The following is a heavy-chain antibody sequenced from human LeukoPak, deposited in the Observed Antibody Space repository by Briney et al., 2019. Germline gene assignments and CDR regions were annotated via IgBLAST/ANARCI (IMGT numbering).Heavy chain of an antibody. Sequence: GGSLRLSCAASGFTFSGSAMHWVRQASGKGLEWVGRIRSKANSYATAYAASVKGRFTISRDDSKNTAYLQMNSLKTEDTAVYYCTSQYYYGSGSCYRGDKSSNDYWGQGTLVTVSS. CDR1: GFTFSGSA. V-gene: IGHV3-73*01. D-gene: IGHD3-10*01. CDR2: IRSKANSYAT. J-gene: IGHJ4*02. CDR3: TSQYYYGSGSCYRGDKSSNDY.